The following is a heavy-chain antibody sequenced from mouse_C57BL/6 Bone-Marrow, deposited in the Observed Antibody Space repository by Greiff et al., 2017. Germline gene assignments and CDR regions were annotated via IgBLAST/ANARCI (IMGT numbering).Heavy chain of an antibody. CDR3: TGRYYYGSGNYAMDY. V-gene: IGHV6-6*01. D-gene: IGHD1-1*01. Sequence: EVKLMESGGGLVQPGGSMKLSCAASGFTFSDAWMDWVRQSPEKGLEWVAEIRNKANNHATYYAESVKGRFTISRDDSKSSVSLQMNSLRAEDTGIYYCTGRYYYGSGNYAMDYWGQGTSVTVSS. J-gene: IGHJ4*01. CDR1: GFTFSDAW. CDR2: IRNKANNHAT.